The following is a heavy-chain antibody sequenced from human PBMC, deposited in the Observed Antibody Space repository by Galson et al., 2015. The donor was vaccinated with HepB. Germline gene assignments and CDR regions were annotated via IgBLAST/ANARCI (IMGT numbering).Heavy chain of an antibody. CDR2: ISAYNGNT. D-gene: IGHD3-3*01. CDR1: GYTFTSYG. Sequence: SVKVSCKASGYTFTSYGISWVRQAPGQGLEWMGWISAYNGNTNYAQKLQGRVTMTTDTSTSTAYMELRSLRSDDTAVYYCAREAYDFWSGSSNWFDPWGQGTLVTVSS. J-gene: IGHJ5*02. CDR3: AREAYDFWSGSSNWFDP. V-gene: IGHV1-18*04.